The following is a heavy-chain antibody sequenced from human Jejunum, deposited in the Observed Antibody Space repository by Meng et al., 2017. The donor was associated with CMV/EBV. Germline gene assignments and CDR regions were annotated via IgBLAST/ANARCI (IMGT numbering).Heavy chain of an antibody. CDR1: DYD. V-gene: IGHV3-11*04. J-gene: IGHJ6*02. Sequence: DYDMSWIRQAPGKGLEWVSYITGSSSGSTMYYADSVKGRFTISRDNAKNSLYLQMNSLRAEDTAVYYCAREARYYNSSGASSAMDVWGQGTTVTVSS. D-gene: IGHD3-22*01. CDR2: ITGSSSGSTM. CDR3: AREARYYNSSGASSAMDV.